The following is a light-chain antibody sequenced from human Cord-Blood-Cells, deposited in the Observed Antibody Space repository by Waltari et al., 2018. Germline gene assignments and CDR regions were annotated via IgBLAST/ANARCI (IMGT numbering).Light chain of an antibody. CDR3: AAWDDSLNGLV. J-gene: IGLJ2*01. CDR1: SSNIGRNT. CDR2: SNN. Sequence: QSVLTQPPPASGTPGQRVTISCSGSSSNIGRNTVNWYQQLPGTGPKLLIYSNNQRPSGVPDRFSGSKSGTSASLAISGLQSEDEADYYCAAWDDSLNGLVFGGGTKLTVL. V-gene: IGLV1-44*01.